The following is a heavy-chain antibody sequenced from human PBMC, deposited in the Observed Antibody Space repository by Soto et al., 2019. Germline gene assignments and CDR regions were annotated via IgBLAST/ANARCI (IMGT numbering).Heavy chain of an antibody. J-gene: IGHJ3*02. Sequence: QMQLVQSGPEVKKPGTSVKVSCKASGFTFTSSAMQLVRQARGQRLEWIGWIVVGSGNTNYAQKFQERVTITRDMSTSTAYMELSSLRSEDTAVYYCAADLRYCSGGSCYPTDDAFDIWGQGTMVTVSS. V-gene: IGHV1-58*02. D-gene: IGHD2-15*01. CDR2: IVVGSGNT. CDR3: AADLRYCSGGSCYPTDDAFDI. CDR1: GFTFTSSA.